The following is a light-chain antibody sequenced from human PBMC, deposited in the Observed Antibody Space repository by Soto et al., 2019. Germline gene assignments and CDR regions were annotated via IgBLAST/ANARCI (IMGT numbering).Light chain of an antibody. J-gene: IGKJ4*01. CDR2: TAS. Sequence: DIQLTQSPSFLSASVGDRVTITCRASQGISSYLAWYQQKPGKVPKLLIYTASTLQSGVPSRFSGSGSGTEFTLTITSLQPEDFAAYYCQQLYTYPLTFGGGTKVDNK. CDR3: QQLYTYPLT. CDR1: QGISSY. V-gene: IGKV1-9*01.